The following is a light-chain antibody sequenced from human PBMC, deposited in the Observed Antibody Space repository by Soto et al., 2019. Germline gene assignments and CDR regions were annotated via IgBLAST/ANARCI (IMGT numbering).Light chain of an antibody. CDR1: QSVSSN. J-gene: IGKJ2*01. V-gene: IGKV3-15*01. Sequence: EKVMAQSPATLSVSPGERATLSCRASQSVSSNLAWYQQKPRQAPRLLIYGASTRATGIPARFSGSGSGTEFTLTISSLQSEDFAVYYCQQYNNWPPYTFGQGTKLEIK. CDR2: GAS. CDR3: QQYNNWPPYT.